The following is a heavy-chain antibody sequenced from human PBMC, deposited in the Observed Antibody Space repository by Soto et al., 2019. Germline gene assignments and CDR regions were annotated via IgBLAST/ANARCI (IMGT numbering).Heavy chain of an antibody. D-gene: IGHD6-19*01. CDR3: ARVDQPAVVVARWIAVAGGFWFDP. CDR2: ISGSGGST. J-gene: IGHJ5*02. CDR1: GFTFSSYA. V-gene: IGHV3-23*01. Sequence: EVQLLESGGGLVQPGGSLRLSCAASGFTFSSYAMSWVRQAPGKGLEWVSAISGSGGSTYYADSVKGRFTISRDNSKNTLYLQMNSLRAEDTAVYYCARVDQPAVVVARWIAVAGGFWFDPWGQGTLVTVSS.